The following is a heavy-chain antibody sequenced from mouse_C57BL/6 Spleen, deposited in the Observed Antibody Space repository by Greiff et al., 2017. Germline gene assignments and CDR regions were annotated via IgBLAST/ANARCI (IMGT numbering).Heavy chain of an antibody. J-gene: IGHJ3*01. V-gene: IGHV1-81*01. D-gene: IGHD1-1*01. CDR1: GYTFTSYG. CDR3: ARMGHYYGSSYVGFAY. CDR2: IYPRSGNT. Sequence: VQLQQSGAELARPGASVKLSCKASGYTFTSYGISWVKQRTGQGLEWIGEIYPRSGNTYYNEKLKGKATLTADKSSSTAYMELRSLTSEDLAVYFCARMGHYYGSSYVGFAYWGQGTLVTVSA.